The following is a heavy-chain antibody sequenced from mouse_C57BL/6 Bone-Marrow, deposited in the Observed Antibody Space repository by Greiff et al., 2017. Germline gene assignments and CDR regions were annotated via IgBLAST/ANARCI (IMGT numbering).Heavy chain of an antibody. Sequence: VQLQQPGAELVKPGASVKLSCKASGYTFTSYWMQWVKQRPGQGLEWIGEIDPSDSYTNYNQKFKGKATLTVDTSSSTAYMQLSSLTSEDSAVDYCERRYSFDDWGRGNALTVTS. CDR2: IDPSDSYT. J-gene: IGHJ2*01. CDR1: GYTFTSYW. CDR3: ERRYSFDD. D-gene: IGHD2-12*01. V-gene: IGHV1-50*01.